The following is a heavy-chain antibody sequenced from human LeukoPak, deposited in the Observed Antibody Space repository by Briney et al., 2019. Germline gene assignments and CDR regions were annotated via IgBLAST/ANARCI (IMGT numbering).Heavy chain of an antibody. CDR1: GFTFNNYW. Sequence: QPGGSLRLSCAASGFTFNNYWMHWVRQAPGKGLVWVSRINSDGSSTSYADSVKGRFTISRGNAKSTLYMQMNSRRAEDTVVYYGASGTIWFGERTDYWGQGTLVTVSS. CDR3: ASGTIWFGERTDY. D-gene: IGHD3-10*01. V-gene: IGHV3-74*01. CDR2: INSDGSST. J-gene: IGHJ4*02.